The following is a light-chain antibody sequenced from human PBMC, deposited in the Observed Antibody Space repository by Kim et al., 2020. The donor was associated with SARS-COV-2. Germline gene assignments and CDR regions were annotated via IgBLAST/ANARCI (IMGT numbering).Light chain of an antibody. Sequence: FTCTLRSGDGVALYNIYWYQQKPGSLPQFLWGYKSDTNNQQASGFPSRFSGSKDASTNAGLLVISGLQSQDEADYYCAIWYSNAWVFGGGTQRTVL. CDR3: AIWYSNAWV. V-gene: IGLV5-39*01. CDR1: SGDGVALYN. CDR2: YKSDTNN. J-gene: IGLJ3*02.